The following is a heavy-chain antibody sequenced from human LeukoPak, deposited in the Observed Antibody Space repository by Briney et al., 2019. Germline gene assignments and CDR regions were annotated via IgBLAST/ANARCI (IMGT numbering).Heavy chain of an antibody. CDR1: GYSFTTYW. CDR2: IYPGDSDA. Sequence: GESLKISCRGSGYSFTTYWIGWVRQMPGKGLEWVGIIYPGDSDARYTPSFQGQVTMSADKSINTAYLQWSSLKASDTAMCYCARRRGCSSSSCPPDYWGQGTLVTVSP. J-gene: IGHJ4*02. CDR3: ARRRGCSSSSCPPDY. V-gene: IGHV5-51*01. D-gene: IGHD2-2*01.